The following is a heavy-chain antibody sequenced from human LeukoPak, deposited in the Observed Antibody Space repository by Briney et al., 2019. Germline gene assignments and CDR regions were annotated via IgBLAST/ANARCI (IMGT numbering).Heavy chain of an antibody. CDR3: ARADIVVVPAAMGIDY. V-gene: IGHV1-18*01. J-gene: IGHJ4*02. CDR2: ISAYNGNT. D-gene: IGHD2-2*01. Sequence: ASVKVSCKASGYTFTSYGISWVRQAPGQGLEWMGWISAYNGNTNYAQKLQGRVTMTTDTSTSTAYMELRSLRSDDTAAYYCARADIVVVPAAMGIDYWGQGTLVTVSS. CDR1: GYTFTSYG.